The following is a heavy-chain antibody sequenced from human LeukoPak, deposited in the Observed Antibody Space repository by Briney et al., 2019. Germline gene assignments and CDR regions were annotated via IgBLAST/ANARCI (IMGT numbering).Heavy chain of an antibody. Sequence: SQTLSLTCAVSGGSISSGGYSWSWIRQPPGKGLEWIVYIYHSGSTYYNPSLKSRATISVDRSKNQFSLKLSSVTAADTAVYYCARVSVVQLWSTFDYWGQGTLVTVSS. V-gene: IGHV4-30-2*01. CDR1: GGSISSGGYS. J-gene: IGHJ4*02. CDR3: ARVSVVQLWSTFDY. CDR2: IYHSGST. D-gene: IGHD5-18*01.